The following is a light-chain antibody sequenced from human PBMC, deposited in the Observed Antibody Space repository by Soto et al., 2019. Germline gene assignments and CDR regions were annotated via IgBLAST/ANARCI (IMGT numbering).Light chain of an antibody. CDR1: QSVSSNY. CDR3: QHYGRSPPSWT. CDR2: DAS. J-gene: IGKJ1*01. Sequence: EIVLTQSPGTLSLSPGERATLSCRASQSVSSNYLAWYQQKPGQPPSLLISDASSRATGIPDRFSGSGSGTDYTLTIRSLEPEDFAVFYCQHYGRSPPSWTFGQGTKVEIK. V-gene: IGKV3-20*01.